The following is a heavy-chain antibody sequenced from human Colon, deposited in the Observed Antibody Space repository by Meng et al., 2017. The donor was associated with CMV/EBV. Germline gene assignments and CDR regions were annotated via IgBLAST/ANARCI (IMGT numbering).Heavy chain of an antibody. J-gene: IGHJ4*02. D-gene: IGHD3-3*01. Sequence: GESLKISCAASGITFSSYWMHWVRQAPGKGLVWVSRINSDGSSTSYADSVKGRFTISRDNAKNTLYLQMNSLRAEDTAVYYCARGRITIFGVDDYWGQGTLVTVSS. CDR2: INSDGSST. CDR3: ARGRITIFGVDDY. V-gene: IGHV3-74*01. CDR1: GITFSSYW.